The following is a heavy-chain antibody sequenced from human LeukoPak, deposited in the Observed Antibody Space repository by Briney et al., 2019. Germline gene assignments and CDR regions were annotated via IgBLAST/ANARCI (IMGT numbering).Heavy chain of an antibody. D-gene: IGHD3-10*01. CDR1: GGSISSYY. Sequence: SETLSLTCTVSGGSISSYYWSWIRQPAGPGLEWIGRIYTSGSTNYNPSLKSRVTMSVDTSKNQFSLKLSSVTAADTAVYYCARAVLLWFGEFTDSNWFDPWGQGTLVTVSS. V-gene: IGHV4-4*07. CDR3: ARAVLLWFGEFTDSNWFDP. CDR2: IYTSGST. J-gene: IGHJ5*02.